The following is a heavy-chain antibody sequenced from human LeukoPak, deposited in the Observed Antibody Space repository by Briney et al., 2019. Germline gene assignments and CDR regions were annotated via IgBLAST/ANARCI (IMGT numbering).Heavy chain of an antibody. J-gene: IGHJ4*02. CDR1: GFTLSNAW. V-gene: IGHV3-23*01. Sequence: GGSLRLSCAASGFTLSNAWMNWVRQAPGKGLEWVSGISGSAGNTYYADSVKGRFTISRDNSKNTLYLQMNSLRAEDTAVYHCAKTRQYFDFIDYWGQGTLVTVSS. CDR2: ISGSAGNT. D-gene: IGHD3-9*01. CDR3: AKTRQYFDFIDY.